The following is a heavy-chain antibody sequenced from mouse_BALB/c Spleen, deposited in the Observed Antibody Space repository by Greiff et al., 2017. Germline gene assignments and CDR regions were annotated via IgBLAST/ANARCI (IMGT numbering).Heavy chain of an antibody. V-gene: IGHV1S81*02. D-gene: IGHD1-1*01. Sequence: QVQLQQPGAELVKPGASVKLSCKASGYTFTSYWMHWVKQRPGQGLEWIGEINPSNGRTNYNGKFKGKATLTADKSSSTAYMQLSSLTSEDSAVYFGARGATVVARYYAMDYWGQGTSVTVSS. CDR1: GYTFTSYW. CDR3: ARGATVVARYYAMDY. J-gene: IGHJ4*01. CDR2: INPSNGRT.